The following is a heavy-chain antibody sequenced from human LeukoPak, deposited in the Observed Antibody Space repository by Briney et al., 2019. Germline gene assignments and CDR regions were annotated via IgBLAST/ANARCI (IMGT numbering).Heavy chain of an antibody. Sequence: GGSLRLSCAASGFTLSRYEMTCVRQAPEKGLGWVSYISSSGITTHYADSVKGRFTFSRDNAKNSLYLQMNSLRAEDTAVYYCARDQRGSYYGFFDYWGQGTLVTVSS. CDR2: ISSSGITT. CDR1: GFTLSRYE. V-gene: IGHV3-48*03. J-gene: IGHJ4*02. D-gene: IGHD1-26*01. CDR3: ARDQRGSYYGFFDY.